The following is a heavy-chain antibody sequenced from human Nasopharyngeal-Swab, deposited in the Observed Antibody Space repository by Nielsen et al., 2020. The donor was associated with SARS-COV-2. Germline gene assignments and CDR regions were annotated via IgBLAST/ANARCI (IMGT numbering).Heavy chain of an antibody. CDR1: GYTFTSYA. D-gene: IGHD6-19*01. V-gene: IGHV1-3*01. CDR3: ARGIAVAARGWLDP. Sequence: ASVKVSCKASGYTFTSYAMHWVRQAPGQRLEWMGWINAGNGNTKYSQKFQGRVTITRDTSASTAYMELSSLRSEDTAVYYCARGIAVAARGWLDPCGQGTLVSVSS. CDR2: INAGNGNT. J-gene: IGHJ5*02.